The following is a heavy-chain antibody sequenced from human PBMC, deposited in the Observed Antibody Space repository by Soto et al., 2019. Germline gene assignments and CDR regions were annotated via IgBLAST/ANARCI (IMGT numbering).Heavy chain of an antibody. J-gene: IGHJ3*02. D-gene: IGHD3-10*01. CDR2: ISGTTKYI. V-gene: IGHV3-21*01. CDR1: GFPFMFFN. CDR3: ARSVLFRGLNRAFDI. Sequence: RNLRISCSASGFPFMFFNRHWVRPDPGKGLEWVSSISGTTKYIYYGDSVKGRFTISRDNAENSMFLQMNSLRVEDTAVYYCARSVLFRGLNRAFDIWGQGTPVTVSS.